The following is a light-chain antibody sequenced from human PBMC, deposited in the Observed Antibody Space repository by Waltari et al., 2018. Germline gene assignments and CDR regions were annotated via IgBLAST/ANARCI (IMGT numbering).Light chain of an antibody. CDR3: QQTYSALCCT. CDR1: HNIGTF. J-gene: IGKJ2*02. Sequence: DIQMTQSPVSLSASVGDTVTITCRASHNIGTFLSWYQQKPAKAPSVLIYAASTLQRGVPPRFSGSGSGTDFTLTIFSLQPEDFATYFCQQTYSALCCTFGQGTKLEIK. CDR2: AAS. V-gene: IGKV1-39*01.